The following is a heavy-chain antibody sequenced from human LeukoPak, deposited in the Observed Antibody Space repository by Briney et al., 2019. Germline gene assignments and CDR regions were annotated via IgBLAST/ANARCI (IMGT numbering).Heavy chain of an antibody. V-gene: IGHV4-59*01. J-gene: IGHJ6*03. CDR3: ARGVRYCSSTSCPYYYYYYMDV. CDR2: IYYSGST. CDR1: GGSISSYY. D-gene: IGHD2-2*01. Sequence: KPSETLSLTCTVSGGSISSYYWSWIRQPPGKGLEWIGYIYYSGSTYYNPSLKSRVTISVDTSKNQFSLKLSSVTAADTAVYYCARGVRYCSSTSCPYYYYYYMDVWGKGTTVTVSS.